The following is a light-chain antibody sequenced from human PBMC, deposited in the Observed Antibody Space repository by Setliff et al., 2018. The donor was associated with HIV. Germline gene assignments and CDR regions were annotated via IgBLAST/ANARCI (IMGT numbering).Light chain of an antibody. V-gene: IGLV2-14*01. CDR3: SSYAITNTLP. CDR2: EVK. Sequence: QSVLTQPASVSGSPGQSITISCTGTSSDVGGYSYVSWYQQHPGRAPKLITYEVKNRPSGVSSRFSGSKSGNTASPTISGLQAEDEADYYCSSYAITNTLPFGTGTKVTVL. CDR1: SSDVGGYSY. J-gene: IGLJ1*01.